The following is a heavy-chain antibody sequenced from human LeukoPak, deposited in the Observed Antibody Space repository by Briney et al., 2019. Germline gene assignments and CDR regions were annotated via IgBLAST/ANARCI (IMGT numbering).Heavy chain of an antibody. CDR2: IRYDGSNK. D-gene: IGHD2-2*01. CDR3: ANDQLHISSPKLLDY. CDR1: GFTFSSYG. V-gene: IGHV3-30*02. J-gene: IGHJ4*02. Sequence: GGSLRLSCAASGFTFSSYGMHWVRQAPGKGLEWVAFIRYDGSNKYYADSVKGRFTISRDNSKNTLYLQMNSLRAEDTAVYYCANDQLHISSPKLLDYWGQGTLVTVSS.